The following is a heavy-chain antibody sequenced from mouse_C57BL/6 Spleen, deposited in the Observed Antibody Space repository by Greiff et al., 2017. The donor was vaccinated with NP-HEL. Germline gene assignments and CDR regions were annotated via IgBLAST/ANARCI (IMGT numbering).Heavy chain of an antibody. J-gene: IGHJ4*01. Sequence: EVQRVESGGGLVQPKGSLKLSCAASGFSFNTYAMNWVRQAPGKGLEWVARIRSKSNNYATYYADSVKDRFTISRDDSESMLYLQMNNLKTEDTAMYYCVRLLLAMDYWGQGTSVTVSS. CDR3: VRLLLAMDY. CDR2: IRSKSNNYAT. V-gene: IGHV10-1*01. CDR1: GFSFNTYA.